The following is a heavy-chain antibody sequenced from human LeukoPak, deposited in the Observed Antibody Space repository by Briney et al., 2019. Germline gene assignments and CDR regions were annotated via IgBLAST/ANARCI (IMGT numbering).Heavy chain of an antibody. CDR2: FYTSGST. CDR1: GVSITSYY. CDR3: ARGPYSYDSSGAFDI. Sequence: SETLSLTCTVSGVSITSYYWSWIRQPAGKGLEWIGRFYTSGSTNYKPSLKSQVTMSVDTSKNQFSLKLRSVTAADTAVYFCARGPYSYDSSGAFDIWGQGTMVTVSS. J-gene: IGHJ3*02. D-gene: IGHD3-22*01. V-gene: IGHV4-4*07.